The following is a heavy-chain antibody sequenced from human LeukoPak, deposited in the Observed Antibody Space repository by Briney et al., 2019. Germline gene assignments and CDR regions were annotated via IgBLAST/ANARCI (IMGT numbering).Heavy chain of an antibody. D-gene: IGHD1-26*01. CDR3: ARADGYSGSYYDAFDI. CDR1: GFTFSSYA. Sequence: GGSLRLSCAASGFTFSSYAMHWVRQAPGKGLEWVSSISSSSSYIYYADSVKGRFTISRDNAKNSLYLQMNSLRAEDTAVYYCARADGYSGSYYDAFDIWGQGTMVTVSS. V-gene: IGHV3-21*01. CDR2: ISSSSSYI. J-gene: IGHJ3*02.